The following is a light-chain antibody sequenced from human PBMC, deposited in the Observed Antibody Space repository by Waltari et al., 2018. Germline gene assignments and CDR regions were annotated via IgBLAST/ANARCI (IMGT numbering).Light chain of an antibody. J-gene: IGKJ4*01. CDR1: QTINNY. CDR2: AAS. CDR3: EQSYSALT. V-gene: IGKV1-39*01. Sequence: DIQMTPSPSSLSASVGDRVTITCRASQTINNYLNWYQQKPGKAPRLLIYAASSLQSGVPSRFSGSGSGTDFTLTISSLQPEDFATYYCEQSYSALTFGGGTKVEIK.